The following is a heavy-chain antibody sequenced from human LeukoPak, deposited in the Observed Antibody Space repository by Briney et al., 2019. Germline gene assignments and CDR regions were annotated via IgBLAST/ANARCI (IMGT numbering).Heavy chain of an antibody. CDR3: ARDVGLGYCSGGSCQNNWFDP. Sequence: GGSLRLSCAASGFTFSDYYMDWIRQAPGKGLEWVSYISSSSNYTNYADSVKGRFTISRDNAKNSLYLQMNSLRAEDTAVYYCARDVGLGYCSGGSCQNNWFDPWGRGTLVTVSS. J-gene: IGHJ5*02. D-gene: IGHD2-15*01. V-gene: IGHV3-11*05. CDR2: ISSSSNYT. CDR1: GFTFSDYY.